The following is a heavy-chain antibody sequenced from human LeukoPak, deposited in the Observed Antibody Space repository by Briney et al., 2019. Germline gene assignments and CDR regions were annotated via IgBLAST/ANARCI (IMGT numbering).Heavy chain of an antibody. Sequence: PSETLSLTCTVSGGSISSYYCTWIRQPAGKGLEWIGSIYTSGSTNYNPSLKSRVTMSKDASKNQFSLKLSSVTAADTAVYYCARGSGLGTYALDYWGQGTLVTVSS. CDR3: ARGSGLGTYALDY. D-gene: IGHD3-16*01. V-gene: IGHV4-4*07. CDR2: IYTSGST. J-gene: IGHJ4*02. CDR1: GGSISSYY.